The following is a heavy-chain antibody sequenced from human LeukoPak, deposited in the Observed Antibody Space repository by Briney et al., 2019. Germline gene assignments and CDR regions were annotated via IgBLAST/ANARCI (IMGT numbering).Heavy chain of an antibody. CDR2: IYYSGST. V-gene: IGHV4-59*08. CDR3: ARQRKGSGKSGYWYFDL. Sequence: PSETLSLTCTVSGGSISSYYWSWIRQPPGKGLEWIGYIYYSGSTNYNPSLKSRVTISVDTSKNQFSLKLSSVTAADTAVYYCARQRKGSGKSGYWYFDLWGRGTLVTVSS. CDR1: GGSISSYY. J-gene: IGHJ2*01. D-gene: IGHD3-10*01.